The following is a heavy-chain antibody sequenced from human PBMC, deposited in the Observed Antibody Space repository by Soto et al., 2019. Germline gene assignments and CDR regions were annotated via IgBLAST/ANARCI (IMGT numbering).Heavy chain of an antibody. CDR3: ARAAKGYSGYDYNV. D-gene: IGHD5-12*01. CDR1: GFTFSSYS. J-gene: IGHJ6*02. V-gene: IGHV3-21*01. Sequence: RLSLRLSCAASGFTFSSYSMNWVRQAPGKVLEWVSSISSSSSYIYYADSVKGRFTISRDNAKNSLYLQMNSLRAEDTAVYYCARAAKGYSGYDYNVWGQGTTVTVSS. CDR2: ISSSSSYI.